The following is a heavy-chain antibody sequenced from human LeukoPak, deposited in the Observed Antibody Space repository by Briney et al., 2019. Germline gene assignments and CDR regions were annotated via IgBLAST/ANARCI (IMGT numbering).Heavy chain of an antibody. CDR2: INPYSGDT. D-gene: IGHD1-14*01. CDR3: ARVSYKGSFDY. Sequence: ASVKVSCRASGYSFTGYYIHWVRQAPGQGLEWMGWINPYSGDTKYAQKFQGRVTMTTDTSTSTAYMELRSLRSDDTAVYYCARVSYKGSFDYWGQGTLVTVSS. CDR1: GYSFTGYY. J-gene: IGHJ4*02. V-gene: IGHV1-2*02.